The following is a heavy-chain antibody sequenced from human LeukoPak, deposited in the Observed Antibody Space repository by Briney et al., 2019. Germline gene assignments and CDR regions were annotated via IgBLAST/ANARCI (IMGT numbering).Heavy chain of an antibody. Sequence: GASVKVSCKASGYTFTGYYMHWVRQAPGQGLEWMGWINPNSGGTNYAQKFQGRVTMTEDTSTDTAYMELSSLRSEDTAVYYCATDYYDSSGYYNFDYWGQGTLVTVSS. D-gene: IGHD3-22*01. CDR1: GYTFTGYY. CDR3: ATDYYDSSGYYNFDY. J-gene: IGHJ4*02. V-gene: IGHV1-2*02. CDR2: INPNSGGT.